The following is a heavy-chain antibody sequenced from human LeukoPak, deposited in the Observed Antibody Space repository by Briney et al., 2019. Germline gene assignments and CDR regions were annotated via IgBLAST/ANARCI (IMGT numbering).Heavy chain of an antibody. CDR2: ISSSSNYI. D-gene: IGHD2-8*01. Sequence: GGSLRLSCAASGFTFSSYSMNWVRQAPGKGLEWVSSISSSSNYIYYADSVKGRFTISRDNAKNSLYLQMNSLRAEDTAVYYCARDNGGDWFDPWAREPWSPSPQ. CDR1: GFTFSSYS. CDR3: ARDNGGDWFDP. J-gene: IGHJ5*02. V-gene: IGHV3-21*01.